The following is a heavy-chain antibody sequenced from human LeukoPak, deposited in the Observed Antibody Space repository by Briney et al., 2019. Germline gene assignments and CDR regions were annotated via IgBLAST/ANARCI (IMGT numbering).Heavy chain of an antibody. Sequence: GASVKVSCKASGYTFTTSDINWVRQATGQGLEWMGWMNPNSGKTGSAQKFQGRLTMTKNTSTSTAYMEVTGLGFEDTAIYYCARGRPGPAGAGTYAFWGQGTLITVSS. V-gene: IGHV1-8*01. CDR2: MNPNSGKT. CDR3: ARGRPGPAGAGTYAF. CDR1: GYTFTTSD. J-gene: IGHJ4*02. D-gene: IGHD6-13*01.